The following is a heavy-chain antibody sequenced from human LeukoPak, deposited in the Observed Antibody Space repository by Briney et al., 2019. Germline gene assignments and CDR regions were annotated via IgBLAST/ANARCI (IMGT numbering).Heavy chain of an antibody. CDR2: IWYDGSNK. D-gene: IGHD6-19*01. CDR1: GFTFSGYG. CDR3: ARDRRSSGWFTYFDY. Sequence: PGGSLRLSCAASGFTFSGYGMHWVRQAPGKGLEWVAVIWYDGSNKYYADSVKGRFTISRDNSKNTLYLQMNSLRAEDTAVYYCARDRRSSGWFTYFDYWGQGTLVTVSS. J-gene: IGHJ4*02. V-gene: IGHV3-33*08.